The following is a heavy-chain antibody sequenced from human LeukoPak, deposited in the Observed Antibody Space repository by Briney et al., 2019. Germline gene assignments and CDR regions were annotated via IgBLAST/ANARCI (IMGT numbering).Heavy chain of an antibody. CDR3: ARRKARWFDP. D-gene: IGHD1-14*01. J-gene: IGHJ5*02. CDR1: GGSISSYF. Sequence: SETLSLTCTVSGGSISSYFWSWIRQPPGKGLEWIGYIYTSGSTNYSPSLKSRVTISVDTSKNQFSLKLSSVTAADTAVYYCARRKARWFDPWGQGTLVTVSS. CDR2: IYTSGST. V-gene: IGHV4-4*09.